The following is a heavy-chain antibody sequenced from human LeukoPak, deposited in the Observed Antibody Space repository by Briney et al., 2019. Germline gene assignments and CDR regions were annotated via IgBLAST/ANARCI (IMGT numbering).Heavy chain of an antibody. Sequence: SETLSLTCTVSGGSISSYFWSWIRQPPGKGLEWIGYIYYSGSTNYNPSLKGRVTISIDTSKNQFSLKLSSVTAADTAVYYCASALYGSGTYPLRYWGQGTLVTVSS. D-gene: IGHD3-10*01. CDR3: ASALYGSGTYPLRY. CDR2: IYYSGST. J-gene: IGHJ4*02. CDR1: GGSISSYF. V-gene: IGHV4-59*08.